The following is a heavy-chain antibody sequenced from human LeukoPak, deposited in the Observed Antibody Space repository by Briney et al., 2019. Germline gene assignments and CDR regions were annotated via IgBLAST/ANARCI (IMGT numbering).Heavy chain of an antibody. V-gene: IGHV4-30-4*01. CDR3: ARGVVVPAAMGGDY. CDR1: GGSISSGDYY. J-gene: IGHJ4*02. D-gene: IGHD2-2*01. CDR2: IYYSGST. Sequence: SETLSLTCTVSGGSISSGDYYRSWIRQPPGKGLEWIGYIYYSGSTYYNPSLKSRVTISVDTSKNQFSLKLSSVTAADTAVYYCARGVVVPAAMGGDYWGQGTLVTVSS.